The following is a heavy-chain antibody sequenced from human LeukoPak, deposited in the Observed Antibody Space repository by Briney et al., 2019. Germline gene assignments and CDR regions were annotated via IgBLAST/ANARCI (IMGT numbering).Heavy chain of an antibody. D-gene: IGHD6-13*01. J-gene: IGHJ4*02. CDR2: ISYDGSNK. V-gene: IGHV3-30*04. CDR3: AREYAAAGYFDY. CDR1: GFTFSSYA. Sequence: GGSLRLSCAASGFTFSSYAMHWVRQAPGKGLEWVAVISYDGSNKYYADSVKGQFTISRDNSKNTLYLQMNSLRAEDTAVYYCAREYAAAGYFDYWGQGTLVTVSS.